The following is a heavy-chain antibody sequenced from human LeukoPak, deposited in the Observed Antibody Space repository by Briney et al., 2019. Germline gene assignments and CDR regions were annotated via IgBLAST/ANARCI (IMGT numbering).Heavy chain of an antibody. CDR2: IYYSGST. CDR1: GGSISSSSYY. V-gene: IGHV4-39*07. Sequence: SETLSLTCTVSGGSISSSSYYWGWIRQPPGKGLEWIGSIYYSGSTYYNPSLKSRVTISVDTSKNQFSLKLSSVTAADTAVYYCARAPGYDYYYMDVWGKGTTVTVSS. CDR3: ARAPGYDYYYMDV. J-gene: IGHJ6*03.